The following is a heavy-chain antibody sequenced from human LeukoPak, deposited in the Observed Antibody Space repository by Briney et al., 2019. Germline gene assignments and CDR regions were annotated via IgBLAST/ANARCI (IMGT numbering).Heavy chain of an antibody. Sequence: GGSLRLSCAASGFTFSSYAMSWVRQAPGKGLEWVSGFSGGDGSTSYADSVKGRFTISRDNSKNTLYLQMNSLRAEDTAVYYCAKGKVVPATIYDYWGQGTLVTVSS. V-gene: IGHV3-23*01. CDR1: GFTFSSYA. CDR3: AKGKVVPATIYDY. CDR2: FSGGDGST. D-gene: IGHD2-2*02. J-gene: IGHJ4*02.